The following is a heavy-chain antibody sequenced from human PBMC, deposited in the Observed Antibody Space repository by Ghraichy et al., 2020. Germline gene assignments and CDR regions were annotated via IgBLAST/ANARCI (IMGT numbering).Heavy chain of an antibody. CDR1: GGSISSYY. CDR3: ARGDYYGSGSFGYYYGMDV. J-gene: IGHJ6*02. D-gene: IGHD3-10*01. CDR2: IYYSGST. V-gene: IGHV4-59*01. Sequence: SETLSLTCTVSGGSISSYYWSWIRQPPGKGLEWIGYIYYSGSTNYNPSLKSRVTISVDTSKNQFSLKLSSVTAADTAVYYCARGDYYGSGSFGYYYGMDVWGQGTTVTVSS.